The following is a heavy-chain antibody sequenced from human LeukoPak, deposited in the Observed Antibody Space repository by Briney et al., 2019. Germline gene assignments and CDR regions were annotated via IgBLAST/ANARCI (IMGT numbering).Heavy chain of an antibody. CDR1: GGSISSYY. CDR2: IYNRGST. Sequence: PPETLSLTCTVSGGSISSYYWSWIRQPPGKGLEWIGYIYNRGSTNYNPSLKSRVTISVDTSKNQFSLKLSSVTAADTAVYYCARDLGAPDYWGQGTLVTV. J-gene: IGHJ4*02. D-gene: IGHD1-26*01. V-gene: IGHV4-59*01. CDR3: ARDLGAPDY.